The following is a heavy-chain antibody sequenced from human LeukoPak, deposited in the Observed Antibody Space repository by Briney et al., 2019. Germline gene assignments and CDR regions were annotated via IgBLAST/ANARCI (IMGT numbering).Heavy chain of an antibody. CDR2: INHSGST. V-gene: IGHV4-34*01. CDR1: GGSFSGYY. Sequence: PSETLSLTCAVYGGSFSGYYWSRIRQPPGKGLEWIGEINHSGSTNYNPSLKSRVTISVDTSKNQFSLKLSSVTAADTAVYYCAILRSPGSGMATNDFDYWGQGTLVTVSS. CDR3: AILRSPGSGMATNDFDY. J-gene: IGHJ4*02. D-gene: IGHD5-24*01.